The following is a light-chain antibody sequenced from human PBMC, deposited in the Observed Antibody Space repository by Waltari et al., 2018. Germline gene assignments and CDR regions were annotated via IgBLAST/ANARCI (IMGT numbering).Light chain of an antibody. CDR1: LLPQQY. CDR3: QSQDHTAGYSVL. CDR2: KDT. V-gene: IGLV3-25*03. Sequence: SSELTQPPSVSVSPGQTARIPCSGDLLPQQYTYWYQQKPGQAPLLLIYKDTERPSGTPERFSGSSSGTIATLTISGVQAEDEADYYCQSQDHTAGYSVLFGGGTKLTVL. J-gene: IGLJ2*01.